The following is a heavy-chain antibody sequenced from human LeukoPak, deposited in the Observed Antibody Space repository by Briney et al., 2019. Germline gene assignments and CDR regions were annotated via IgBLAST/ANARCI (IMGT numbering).Heavy chain of an antibody. Sequence: PGGSLRLSCAASGFTFSTYAVNWVRQAPGKGLEWVSTISGSGDSTYYADSVKGRFTISRDNSKDTLYLQMSSVRVDDTAVYYCARDRGRYYDSRGFYWGYSFDSWGQGILVTVST. CDR1: GFTFSTYA. D-gene: IGHD3-22*01. CDR2: ISGSGDST. V-gene: IGHV3-23*01. J-gene: IGHJ4*02. CDR3: ARDRGRYYDSRGFYWGYSFDS.